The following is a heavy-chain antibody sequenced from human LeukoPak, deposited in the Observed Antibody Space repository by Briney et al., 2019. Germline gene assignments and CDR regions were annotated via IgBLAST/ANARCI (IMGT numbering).Heavy chain of an antibody. Sequence: GGSRRLSCTASGFTFRSHSMIWVRQAPGKGLEWISYISGSSGTIYYADSVKGRFIISRDNDKNSLYLQMNSLRVEDTAVYFCTRVEKGFWSGFKMDVWGKGTTVAVSS. D-gene: IGHD3-3*01. CDR1: GFTFRSHS. J-gene: IGHJ6*04. CDR3: TRVEKGFWSGFKMDV. V-gene: IGHV3-48*01. CDR2: ISGSSGTI.